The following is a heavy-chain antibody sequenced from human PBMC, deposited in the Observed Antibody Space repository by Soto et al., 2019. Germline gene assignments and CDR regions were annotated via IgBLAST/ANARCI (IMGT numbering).Heavy chain of an antibody. D-gene: IGHD3-3*01. CDR3: ARKRFWEWSDDAFDI. CDR2: IYWNDDK. Sequence: QITLKESGPPLVKPTQTLTLTCTFSGFSLSTSGVGVGWIRQPPGKALEWLALIYWNDDKRYSPSLKSRLTITKDTSKNQVVLTMTNMDPVDTATYYCARKRFWEWSDDAFDIWGQGTMVTVSS. CDR1: GFSLSTSGVG. V-gene: IGHV2-5*01. J-gene: IGHJ3*02.